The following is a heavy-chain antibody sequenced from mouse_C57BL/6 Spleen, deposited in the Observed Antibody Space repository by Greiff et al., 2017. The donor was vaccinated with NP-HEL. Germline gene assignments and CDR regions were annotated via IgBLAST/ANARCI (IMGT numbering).Heavy chain of an antibody. CDR3: ARSGTAQAHFDY. CDR2: IYPGDGDT. Sequence: QVQLKESGAELVKPGASVKISCKASGYAFSSYWMNWVKQRPGKGLEWIGQIYPGDGDTNYNGKFKGKATLTADKSSSTAYMQLSSLTSEDSAVYFCARSGTAQAHFDYWGQGTTLTVSS. D-gene: IGHD3-2*02. V-gene: IGHV1-80*01. CDR1: GYAFSSYW. J-gene: IGHJ2*01.